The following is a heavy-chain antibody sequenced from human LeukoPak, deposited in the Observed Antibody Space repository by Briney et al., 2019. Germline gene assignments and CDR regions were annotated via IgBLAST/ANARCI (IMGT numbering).Heavy chain of an antibody. Sequence: KASGTLSLTCTVSGGSISSSSYYWGWTRQPPGKGLEWIGSIYYSGNTFYNPSLKSRVTISVDTSKNHFSLRLSSVTAADTAVYYCARHVNPSITMVRGVIRWFDPWGQGTLVTVSS. V-gene: IGHV4-39*01. D-gene: IGHD3-10*01. CDR2: IYYSGNT. CDR3: ARHVNPSITMVRGVIRWFDP. CDR1: GGSISSSSYY. J-gene: IGHJ5*02.